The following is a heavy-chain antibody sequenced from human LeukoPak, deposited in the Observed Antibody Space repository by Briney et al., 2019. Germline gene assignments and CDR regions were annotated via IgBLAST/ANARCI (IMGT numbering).Heavy chain of an antibody. Sequence: ASVKVSCKASGYTFTSYGISWVRQAPGQGLEGMGWISANNGKTNYAQKLQGRVTMTTDTSTSTAYMELRSLRSDDTAVYYCARGFFRAVAGTRWFDPWGQGTLVTVSS. CDR3: ARGFFRAVAGTRWFDP. J-gene: IGHJ5*02. D-gene: IGHD6-19*01. CDR1: GYTFTSYG. CDR2: ISANNGKT. V-gene: IGHV1-18*01.